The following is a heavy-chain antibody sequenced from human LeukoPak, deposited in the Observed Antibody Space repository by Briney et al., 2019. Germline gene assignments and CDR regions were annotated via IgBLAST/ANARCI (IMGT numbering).Heavy chain of an antibody. V-gene: IGHV3-30*02. Sequence: GGSLRLSCAASGFTFSSYGMHWVRQAPGKGLEWVAFIRYDGSNKYYADSVKGRFTISRDNSKNTLYLQMNSLKAEDTAVYYCAKDHPPYQLLYRELDYWGQGTLVTVSS. CDR1: GFTFSSYG. CDR2: IRYDGSNK. D-gene: IGHD2-2*02. J-gene: IGHJ4*02. CDR3: AKDHPPYQLLYRELDY.